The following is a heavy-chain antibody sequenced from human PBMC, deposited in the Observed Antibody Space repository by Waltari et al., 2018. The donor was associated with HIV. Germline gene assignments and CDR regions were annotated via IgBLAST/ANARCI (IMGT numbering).Heavy chain of an antibody. J-gene: IGHJ5*02. CDR1: GFTFSNYA. D-gene: IGHD6-19*01. Sequence: EVQLLESGGGLVQPGGSLRLSCAASGFTFSNYAINWVRQAPGKGLEWVSAISGRGGSTHYAYSVKGRFSISRYNSKNTLYLQMNSLRPEDTAIYYCAKGGRAVAGNWFDPWGQGTLVTVSS. V-gene: IGHV3-23*01. CDR3: AKGGRAVAGNWFDP. CDR2: ISGRGGST.